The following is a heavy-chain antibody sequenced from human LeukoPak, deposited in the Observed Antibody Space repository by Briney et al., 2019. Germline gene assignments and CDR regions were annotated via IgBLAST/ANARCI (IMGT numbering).Heavy chain of an antibody. Sequence: GGSLRLSCAASGFTFSRYSMNWVRQAPGKGLEWVSCISSSSSYIYYADSVRGRFTISRDNAKNSLYLQMNSLRAEDTAVYSCARGADGVSSNSRGWFDPWGQGTLVTVSS. CDR3: ARGADGVSSNSRGWFDP. J-gene: IGHJ5*02. D-gene: IGHD2-15*01. CDR2: ISSSSSYI. V-gene: IGHV3-21*01. CDR1: GFTFSRYS.